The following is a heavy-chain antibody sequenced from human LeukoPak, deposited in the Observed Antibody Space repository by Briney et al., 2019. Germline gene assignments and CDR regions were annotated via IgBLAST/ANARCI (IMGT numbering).Heavy chain of an antibody. D-gene: IGHD6-19*01. CDR2: IKQDGSEK. CDR3: ARSPQWLDPSLRYFDY. CDR1: GFTFSSYW. Sequence: GGSLRLSCAASGFTFSSYWMSWVRQAPGKGLEWVANIKQDGSEKYYVDSVKGRFTISRDNAKNSLYLQMNSLRAEDTAVYYCARSPQWLDPSLRYFDYWGQGTLVTVSS. J-gene: IGHJ4*02. V-gene: IGHV3-7*01.